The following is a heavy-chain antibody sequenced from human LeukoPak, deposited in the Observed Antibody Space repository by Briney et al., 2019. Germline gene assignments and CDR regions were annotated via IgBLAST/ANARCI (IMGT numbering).Heavy chain of an antibody. Sequence: GGSLRLSCAASGFTFREYSMSWVRQAPGKGLEWVANIKQDGSEKYYVDSVRGRFTISRDNAKNSLYLQMNSLRAEDTAVYFCVRDPLDYWGQGTLVTVSS. CDR2: IKQDGSEK. CDR1: GFTFREYS. V-gene: IGHV3-7*01. CDR3: VRDPLDY. J-gene: IGHJ4*02.